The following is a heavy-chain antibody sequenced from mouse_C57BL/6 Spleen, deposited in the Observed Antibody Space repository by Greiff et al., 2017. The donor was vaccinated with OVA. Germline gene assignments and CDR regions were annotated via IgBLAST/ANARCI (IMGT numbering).Heavy chain of an antibody. J-gene: IGHJ3*01. D-gene: IGHD3-2*02. CDR2: IYPGSGST. CDR3: ARCGSGQAWFAY. Sequence: QVQLQQPGAELVKPGASVKMSCKASGYTFTSYWITWVKQRPGQGLEWIGDIYPGSGSTNYNEKFKSKATLTVDTSSSTAYMQLSSLTSEDSAVYCCARCGSGQAWFAYWGQGTLVTVSA. V-gene: IGHV1-55*01. CDR1: GYTFTSYW.